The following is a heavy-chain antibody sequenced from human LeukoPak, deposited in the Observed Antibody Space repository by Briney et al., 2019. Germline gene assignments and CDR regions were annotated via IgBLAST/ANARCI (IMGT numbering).Heavy chain of an antibody. V-gene: IGHV3-66*04. J-gene: IGHJ4*02. D-gene: IGHD3-22*01. CDR1: GFTVSDNY. CDR3: ARRYYDSSGYYPGPFDY. Sequence: PGGSLRLSCAASGFTVSDNYMSWVRQAPGKGLEWVSVIYSGGSTYYADSVKGRFTISRDDSRNTLYLQMNSLRAEDTAVYYCARRYYDSSGYYPGPFDYWGQGTLVTVSS. CDR2: IYSGGST.